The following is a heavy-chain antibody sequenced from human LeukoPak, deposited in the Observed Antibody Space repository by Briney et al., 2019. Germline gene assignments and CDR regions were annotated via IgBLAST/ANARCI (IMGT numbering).Heavy chain of an antibody. D-gene: IGHD1-26*01. Sequence: ASVKVSCKASGYTFTSYYMHWVRQAPGQGLEWMGIINPSGGSTSYAQKFQGRVTMIRDTSTSTVYMELSSLRSEDTAVYYCAGEWELNAFDIWGQGTMVTVSS. CDR1: GYTFTSYY. V-gene: IGHV1-46*03. CDR3: AGEWELNAFDI. J-gene: IGHJ3*02. CDR2: INPSGGST.